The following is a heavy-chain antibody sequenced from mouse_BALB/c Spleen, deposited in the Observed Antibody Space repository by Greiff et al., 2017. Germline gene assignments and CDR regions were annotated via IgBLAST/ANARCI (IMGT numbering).Heavy chain of an antibody. Sequence: QVQLQQSGPGLVQPSQSLSITCTVSGFSSTSYGVHWVRQSPGKGLEWLGVIWSGGSTVYNAAFISRLSISKDNSKSQVFFKMNSLQANDTAIYYCARKGLMDYWGQGTSVTVSS. CDR2: IWSGGST. J-gene: IGHJ4*01. CDR3: ARKGLMDY. CDR1: GFSSTSYG. D-gene: IGHD2-13*01. V-gene: IGHV2-2*02.